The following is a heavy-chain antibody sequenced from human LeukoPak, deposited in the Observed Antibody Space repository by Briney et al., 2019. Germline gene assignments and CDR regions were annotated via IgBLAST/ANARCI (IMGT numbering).Heavy chain of an antibody. Sequence: SETLSLTCAVSGYSIRSGYYWGWIRQPPGKGLEWIGSIYHSGSIYHSGSTYYKPSLKSRVTISVDTSKNQFSLKLSSVTAADTAVYYCARNQTDVRVVAGAMLGSRPFDIWGQGTMVTVSS. CDR3: ARNQTDVRVVAGAMLGSRPFDI. V-gene: IGHV4-38-2*01. CDR2: IYHSGSIYHSGST. J-gene: IGHJ3*02. CDR1: GYSIRSGYY. D-gene: IGHD2-2*01.